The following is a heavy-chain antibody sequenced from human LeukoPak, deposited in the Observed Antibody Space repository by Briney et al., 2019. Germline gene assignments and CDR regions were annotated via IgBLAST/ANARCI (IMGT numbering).Heavy chain of an antibody. V-gene: IGHV3-66*01. CDR1: GFTFSDYY. CDR2: IYSGGST. Sequence: GGSLRLSCAASGFTFSDYYMSWVRQAPGKGLEWVSVIYSGGSTYYADSVKGRFTISRDNSKNTLYLQMNSLRAEDTAVYYCARVKPSCQCLDYWGQGTLVTVSS. D-gene: IGHD2-2*01. CDR3: ARVKPSCQCLDY. J-gene: IGHJ4*02.